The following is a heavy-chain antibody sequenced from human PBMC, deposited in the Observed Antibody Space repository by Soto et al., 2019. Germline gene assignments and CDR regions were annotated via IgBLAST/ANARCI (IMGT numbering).Heavy chain of an antibody. D-gene: IGHD4-17*01. CDR2: IWYDGSNK. CDR1: GFTFSSYG. J-gene: IGHJ4*02. V-gene: IGHV3-33*01. CDR3: ARGETDYGDYVLFDY. Sequence: GGSLRLSCASSGFTFSSYGMHWVRQAPGKGLEWVAVIWYDGSNKYYADSVKGRFTISRDNSKNTLYLQMNSLRAEDTAVYYCARGETDYGDYVLFDYWGQGTLVTVSS.